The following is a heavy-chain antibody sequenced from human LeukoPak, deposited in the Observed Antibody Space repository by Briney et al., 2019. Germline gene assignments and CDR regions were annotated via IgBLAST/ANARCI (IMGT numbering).Heavy chain of an antibody. CDR3: ARDVQWELLFDY. J-gene: IGHJ4*02. V-gene: IGHV3-53*01. CDR2: IYSGGTT. D-gene: IGHD1-26*01. Sequence: PGGSLRLSCAASGFTVSNSYMSWVRQAPGKGLEWVSVIYSGGTTYYADSVKGRFTISRDNSKNTLYLQMNSLRDEDTAVYYCARDVQWELLFDYWGQGTLVTVSS. CDR1: GFTVSNSY.